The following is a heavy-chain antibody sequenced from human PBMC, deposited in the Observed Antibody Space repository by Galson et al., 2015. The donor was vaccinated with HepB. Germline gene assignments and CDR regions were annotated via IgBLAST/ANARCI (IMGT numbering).Heavy chain of an antibody. CDR1: GFTFSSYA. CDR3: ARDEWAAAGTTRYSGSFLFGY. CDR2: ISYDGSNK. J-gene: IGHJ4*02. Sequence: SLRLSCAASGFTFSSYAMHWVRQAPGKGLEWVAVISYDGSNKYYADSVKGRFTISRDNSKNTLYLQMNSLRAEDTAVYYCARDEWAAAGTTRYSGSFLFGYWGQGTLVTVSS. D-gene: IGHD1-26*01. V-gene: IGHV3-30-3*01.